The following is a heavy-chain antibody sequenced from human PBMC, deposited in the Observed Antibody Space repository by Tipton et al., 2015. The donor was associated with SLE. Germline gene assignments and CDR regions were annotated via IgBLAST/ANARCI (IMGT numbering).Heavy chain of an antibody. V-gene: IGHV4-59*12. CDR2: IYSSGTT. Sequence: TLSLTCTVSGGSISPYCWSWLRQPPGKGLEWIGYIYSSGTTNYNPSLKSRVTISIDTSRNHFSLQLISVTAADTAVYFCARDNWGKSEVRAFDIWGPGTVVTVSS. J-gene: IGHJ3*02. CDR3: ARDNWGKSEVRAFDI. CDR1: GGSISPYC. D-gene: IGHD3-16*01.